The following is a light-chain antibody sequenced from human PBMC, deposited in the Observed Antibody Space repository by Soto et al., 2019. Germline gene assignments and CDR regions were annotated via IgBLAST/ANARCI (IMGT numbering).Light chain of an antibody. Sequence: EIVLTQSPGTLSLSPGERATLSCRASQSVSSNYLTWYQQKPGQAPRLLIYGASSRATGIPDRFSGSGSGTEFTLTISSPQSEDFAVYYCQQRSNWPPITFGQGTRLEI. CDR3: QQRSNWPPIT. V-gene: IGKV3D-20*02. CDR1: QSVSSNY. CDR2: GAS. J-gene: IGKJ5*01.